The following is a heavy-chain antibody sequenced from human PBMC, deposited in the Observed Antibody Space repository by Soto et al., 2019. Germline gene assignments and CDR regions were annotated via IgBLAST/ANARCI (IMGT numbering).Heavy chain of an antibody. D-gene: IGHD1-26*01. CDR3: AITRSGSYRPLDY. CDR1: GGSISSGGYY. Sequence: SETLSLTCTVSGGSISSGGYYWSWIRQHPGKGLEWIGYIYYSGSTYYNPSLKSRVTISVDTSKNQFSLKLSSVTAADTAVYYCAITRSGSYRPLDYWGQGTLVTVSS. V-gene: IGHV4-31*03. J-gene: IGHJ4*02. CDR2: IYYSGST.